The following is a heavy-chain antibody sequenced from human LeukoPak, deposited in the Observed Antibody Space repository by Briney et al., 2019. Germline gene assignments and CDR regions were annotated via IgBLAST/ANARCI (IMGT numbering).Heavy chain of an antibody. CDR3: ARGGSRGRFGSGSLNNWFDP. Sequence: PSETLSLTCAVYGGSFSGYYWSWIRQPPGKGLEWIGEINHSGSTNYNPSLKSRVTISVDTSKTQFSLKLSSVTAADTAVYYCARGGSRGRFGSGSLNNWFDPWGQGTLVTVSS. CDR2: INHSGST. J-gene: IGHJ5*02. CDR1: GGSFSGYY. V-gene: IGHV4-34*01. D-gene: IGHD3-10*01.